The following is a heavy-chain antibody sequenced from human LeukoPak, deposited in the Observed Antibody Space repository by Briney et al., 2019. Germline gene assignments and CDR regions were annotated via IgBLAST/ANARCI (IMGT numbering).Heavy chain of an antibody. CDR3: AIVGRYDFWSGYPFDY. V-gene: IGHV1-24*01. CDR1: GYTLTELS. Sequence: ASVKVSCKVSGYTLTELSMHWVRQAPGKGLEWMGGFDPEDGETIYAQKFQGRVTMTEDTSTDTAYMELSSLRSEDTAVYYCAIVGRYDFWSGYPFDYWGQGTLVTVSS. J-gene: IGHJ4*02. CDR2: FDPEDGET. D-gene: IGHD3-3*01.